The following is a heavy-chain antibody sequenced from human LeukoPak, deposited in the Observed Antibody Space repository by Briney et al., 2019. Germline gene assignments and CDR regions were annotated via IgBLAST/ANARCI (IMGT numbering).Heavy chain of an antibody. Sequence: GASVKVSCKASGYTFTSYGISWVRQAPGQGLEWMGWISAYNGNTNYAQKFQGRVTMTEDTSTDTAYMELSSLRSEDTAVYYCATDSRGYSGYDLDYWGQGTLVTVSS. CDR3: ATDSRGYSGYDLDY. J-gene: IGHJ4*02. CDR1: GYTFTSYG. CDR2: ISAYNGNT. V-gene: IGHV1-18*01. D-gene: IGHD5-12*01.